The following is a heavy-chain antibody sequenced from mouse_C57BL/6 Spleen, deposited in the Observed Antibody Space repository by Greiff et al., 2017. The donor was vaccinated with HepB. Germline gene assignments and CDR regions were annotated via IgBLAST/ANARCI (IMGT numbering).Heavy chain of an antibody. Sequence: EVQLQQSGPELVKPGASVKISCKASGYTFTDYYMNWVKQSHGKSLEWIGDINPNNGGTSYNEKLKGKATLTVEKSSSTAYMELRSLTSEDSAVYYCARWGTALKYAVDYWGQGTSVTVSS. CDR3: ARWGTALKYAVDY. V-gene: IGHV1-26*01. J-gene: IGHJ4*01. CDR1: GYTFTDYY. CDR2: INPNNGGT. D-gene: IGHD1-2*01.